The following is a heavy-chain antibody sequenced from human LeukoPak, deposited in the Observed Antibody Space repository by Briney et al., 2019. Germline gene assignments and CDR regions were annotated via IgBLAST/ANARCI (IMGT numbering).Heavy chain of an antibody. V-gene: IGHV1-2*02. CDR2: INPNSGGT. J-gene: IGHJ6*03. CDR3: ARENSSYYYDPYYYYMDV. CDR1: GYTLTGYY. Sequence: ASVKVSCKASGYTLTGYYMHWVRQAPGQGLEWMGCINPNSGGTNYAQKFQGRVTMTRDTSISTAYMELSRLRSDDTAVYYCARENSSYYYDPYYYYMDVWGKGTTVTVSS. D-gene: IGHD3-22*01.